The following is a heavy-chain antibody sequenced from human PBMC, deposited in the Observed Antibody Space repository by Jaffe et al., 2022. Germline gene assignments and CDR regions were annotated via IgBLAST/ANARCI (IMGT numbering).Heavy chain of an antibody. CDR3: ARGLIPGAEHDAFHI. CDR2: IYNSETT. CDR1: GAAISDYY. J-gene: IGHJ3*02. Sequence: QVQLQESGPGLVKPSETLSLTCTVSGAAISDYYWSWVRQPPGKGLEWIGYIYNSETTDYNPSLKSRATISLEASKTQFSLKLNSVIAADTAIYYCARGLIPGAEHDAFHIWGQGTMVTVSS. D-gene: IGHD1-26*01. V-gene: IGHV4-59*01.